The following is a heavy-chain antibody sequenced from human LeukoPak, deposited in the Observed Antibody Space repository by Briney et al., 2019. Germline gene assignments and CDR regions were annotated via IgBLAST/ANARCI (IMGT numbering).Heavy chain of an antibody. CDR3: ARILGYCSSTSCHHVDY. V-gene: IGHV4-31*03. CDR2: IYYSGST. Sequence: SQTLSLTCTVSGGSISSGGYYWSWIRQHPGKGLEWIGYIYYSGSTYSNPSLKSRVTISVDTSKNQFSLKLSSVTAADTAVYYCARILGYCSSTSCHHVDYWGQGTLVTVSS. CDR1: GGSISSGGYY. D-gene: IGHD2-2*01. J-gene: IGHJ4*02.